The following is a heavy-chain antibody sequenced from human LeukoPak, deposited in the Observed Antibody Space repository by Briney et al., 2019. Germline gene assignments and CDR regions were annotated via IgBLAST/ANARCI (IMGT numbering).Heavy chain of an antibody. D-gene: IGHD6-13*01. Sequence: SETLSLTCTVSGGSISSSSYYWGWIRQPPGKGLEWIGSIYYSGSTYYNPSLKSRVTISVDTSKNQFSLKLSSVTAADTAVYYCARHPGQQLVYFDYWGQGTLVTVSS. CDR2: IYYSGST. V-gene: IGHV4-39*07. CDR3: ARHPGQQLVYFDY. J-gene: IGHJ4*02. CDR1: GGSISSSSYY.